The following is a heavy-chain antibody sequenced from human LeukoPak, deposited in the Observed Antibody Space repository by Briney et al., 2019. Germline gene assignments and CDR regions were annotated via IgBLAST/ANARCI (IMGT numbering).Heavy chain of an antibody. Sequence: GASVKVSCKASGCTFSGYYLHWVRQAPGQGLEWMGWINPNSGGTNYAQKFQGRVTMTRDTSISTAYMELSRLRSDDTAVYYCAREPGASYGCFDYWGQGTLVTVSS. V-gene: IGHV1-2*02. CDR3: AREPGASYGCFDY. CDR1: GCTFSGYY. J-gene: IGHJ4*02. D-gene: IGHD5-18*01. CDR2: INPNSGGT.